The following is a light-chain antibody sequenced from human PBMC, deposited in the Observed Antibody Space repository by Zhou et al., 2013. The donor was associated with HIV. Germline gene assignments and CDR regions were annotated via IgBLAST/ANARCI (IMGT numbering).Light chain of an antibody. CDR2: KAS. V-gene: IGKV1-5*03. CDR1: QTIDNY. J-gene: IGKJ4*01. CDR3: QQYSSYFLT. Sequence: DIQMTQSPSTLPASVGDTVTITCRANQTIDNYLAWYQQKPGKPPKVLIYKASRLETGVPSRFSGGGYGKTFSLTISRLLPDDYATYYCQQYSSYFLTFGGGTTVDVK.